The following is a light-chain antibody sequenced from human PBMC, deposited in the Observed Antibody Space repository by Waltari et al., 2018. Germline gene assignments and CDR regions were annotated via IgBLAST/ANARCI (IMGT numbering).Light chain of an antibody. CDR1: SSDVGSYDV. J-gene: IGLJ3*02. V-gene: IGLV2-23*02. Sequence: QSTLTPPASVSGSPGQSITISCTGTSSDVGSYDVVSWYQQYPGKAPKLMIFEVNKRPKGLFGRFPVSKSGNPASLTISGVQAEDEADYYRCSFAGDGIWVFGGGTKLTVL. CDR3: CSFAGDGIWV. CDR2: EVN.